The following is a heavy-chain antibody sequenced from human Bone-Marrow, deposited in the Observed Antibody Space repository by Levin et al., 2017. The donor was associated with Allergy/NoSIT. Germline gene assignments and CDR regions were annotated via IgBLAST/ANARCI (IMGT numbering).Heavy chain of an antibody. D-gene: IGHD6-19*01. J-gene: IGHJ5*02. CDR1: GFTFSSYG. CDR3: AKGASFSSGLPNWFDP. V-gene: IGHV3-30*18. Sequence: PGGSLRLSCAASGFTFSSYGMHWVRQAPGKGLEWVAVISYDGSNKYYADSVKGRFTISRDNSKNTLYLQMNSLRAEDTAVYYCAKGASFSSGLPNWFDPWGQGTLVTVSS. CDR2: ISYDGSNK.